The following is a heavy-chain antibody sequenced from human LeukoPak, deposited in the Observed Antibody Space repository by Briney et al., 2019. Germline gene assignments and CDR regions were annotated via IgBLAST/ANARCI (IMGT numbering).Heavy chain of an antibody. CDR3: ARETGSGYGLGY. V-gene: IGHV4-30-2*01. J-gene: IGHJ4*02. D-gene: IGHD3-22*01. CDR1: RGSLSSGVYY. Sequence: TPSLTRTLSRGSLSSGVYYSGWIWQPPRESLGWIGYIYHSGSTYHNPSQKSRVTISVDRSKIHSALKLSSVTAAGTAVYYWARETGSGYGLGYWGQGALVTVSS. CDR2: IYHSGST.